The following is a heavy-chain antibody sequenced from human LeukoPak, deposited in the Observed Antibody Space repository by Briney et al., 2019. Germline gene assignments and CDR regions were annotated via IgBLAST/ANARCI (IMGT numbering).Heavy chain of an antibody. CDR2: IIPIFGTA. D-gene: IGHD3-10*01. Sequence: VASVKVSCKASGGTFSSYAISWVRQAPGQGLEWMGGIIPIFGTANYAQKFQGRVTITADESTSTAYMELSSLRSEDTAVYYCARGPITMVRGVSYYYGMDVWGQGTTVTVSS. CDR1: GGTFSSYA. V-gene: IGHV1-69*01. J-gene: IGHJ6*02. CDR3: ARGPITMVRGVSYYYGMDV.